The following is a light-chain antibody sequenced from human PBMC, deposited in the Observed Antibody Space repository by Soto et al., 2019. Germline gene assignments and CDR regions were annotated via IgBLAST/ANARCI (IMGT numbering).Light chain of an antibody. Sequence: QSALTQPPSASGSPGQSVTISCTGTSSDVGNYNYVSWYQQHPGKAPKLMIYEVSKRPSGVPDRFSGSKSGNTASLTVSGLQAEDEADYYCSSYAGSNKPRVFGTGTKLTVL. V-gene: IGLV2-8*01. CDR3: SSYAGSNKPRV. J-gene: IGLJ1*01. CDR2: EVS. CDR1: SSDVGNYNY.